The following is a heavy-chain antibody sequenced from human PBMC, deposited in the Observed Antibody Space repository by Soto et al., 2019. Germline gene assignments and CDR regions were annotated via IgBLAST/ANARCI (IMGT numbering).Heavy chain of an antibody. CDR1: GFTFSSNA. CDR3: TKSNLHRRYYVDY. Sequence: EVQLLESGGGLVQPGGSLRLSCAASGFTFSSNAMNWVRQAPGKGLEWVSLISGSAGSTFYAYSVKGRSTTSRDNSKNTVYLQMNSLRAGDTAGYYCTKSNLHRRYYVDYWGQATLVTVSS. CDR2: ISGSAGST. J-gene: IGHJ4*02. V-gene: IGHV3-23*01. D-gene: IGHD4-4*01.